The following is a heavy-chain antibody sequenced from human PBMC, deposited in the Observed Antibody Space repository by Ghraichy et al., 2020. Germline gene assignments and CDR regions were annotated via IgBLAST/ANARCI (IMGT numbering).Heavy chain of an antibody. CDR3: ARGSEVATISPPYYYYYGMDV. Sequence: ASVKVSCKASGYTFTSYYMHWVRQAPGQGLEWMGLINPSGGSTSYAQKFQGRVTMTRDTSTSTVYMELSSLRSEDTAVYYCARGSEVATISPPYYYYYGMDVWGQGTTVTVSS. CDR2: INPSGGST. D-gene: IGHD5-12*01. J-gene: IGHJ6*02. CDR1: GYTFTSYY. V-gene: IGHV1-46*01.